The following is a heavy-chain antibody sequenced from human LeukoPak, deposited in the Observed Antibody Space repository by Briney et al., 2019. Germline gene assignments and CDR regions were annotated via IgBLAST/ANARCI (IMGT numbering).Heavy chain of an antibody. J-gene: IGHJ5*02. Sequence: SETLSLTCTVSGGSISSYYWSWIRQPPGKGLEWIGYIYYSGSTNYNPSLKSQVTISVDTSKNQFSLKLSSVTAADTAVYYCARDRDSSGWDNWFDPWGQGTLVTVSS. D-gene: IGHD6-19*01. CDR1: GGSISSYY. V-gene: IGHV4-59*01. CDR3: ARDRDSSGWDNWFDP. CDR2: IYYSGST.